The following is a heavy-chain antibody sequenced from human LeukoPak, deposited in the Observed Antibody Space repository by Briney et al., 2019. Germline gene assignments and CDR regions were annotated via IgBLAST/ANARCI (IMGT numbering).Heavy chain of an antibody. D-gene: IGHD3-22*01. Sequence: SQTLSLTCTVSGGSISSGDYYWSWIRQPPGKGLEWIGYIYYSGSTYYNPPLKSRVTISVNTSKNQFSLKLSSVTAADTAVYYCARSQPLTYYYDSSGYYPRYYFDYWGQGTLVTVSS. CDR1: GGSISSGDYY. V-gene: IGHV4-30-4*01. J-gene: IGHJ4*02. CDR3: ARSQPLTYYYDSSGYYPRYYFDY. CDR2: IYYSGST.